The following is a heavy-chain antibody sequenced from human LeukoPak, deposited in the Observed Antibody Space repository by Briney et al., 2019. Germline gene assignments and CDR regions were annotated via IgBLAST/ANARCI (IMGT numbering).Heavy chain of an antibody. D-gene: IGHD2-2*01. CDR2: MNPNSGNT. CDR1: GYTFTSYD. CDR3: ARPPQVVPAAPFDY. V-gene: IGHV1-8*03. J-gene: IGHJ4*02. Sequence: ASVKVSCKASGYTFTSYDINWVRQATGQGLEWMGWMNPNSGNTGYAQKFQGRVTITRNTSISTAYMELSSLRSEDTAVYYCARPPQVVPAAPFDYWGQGTLVTVSS.